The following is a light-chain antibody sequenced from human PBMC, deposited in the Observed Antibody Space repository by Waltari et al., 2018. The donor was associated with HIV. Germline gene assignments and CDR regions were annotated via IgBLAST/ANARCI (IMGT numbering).Light chain of an antibody. J-gene: IGKJ1*01. CDR3: QQSYSTLGT. CDR2: AAS. CDR1: QSISSY. Sequence: DIQMNQSRYSLSASVGDRVTITCRASQSISSYLNWYQQKPGKAPKLLIYAASSLQSGVPSRFSGSGSGTDFTLTISSLQPEDFATYYCQQSYSTLGTFGQGTKVEIK. V-gene: IGKV1-39*01.